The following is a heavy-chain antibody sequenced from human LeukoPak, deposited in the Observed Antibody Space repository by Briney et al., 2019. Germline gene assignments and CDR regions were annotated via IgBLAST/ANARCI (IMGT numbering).Heavy chain of an antibody. CDR2: IYTSGST. D-gene: IGHD3-3*01. V-gene: IGHV4-4*07. CDR1: SGSISSYY. J-gene: IGHJ5*02. CDR3: AREPQPYYDFWSGRNWFDP. Sequence: KPSETLSLTCTVSSGSISSYYWSWIRQPAGKGLEWIGRIYTSGSTNYNPSLKSRVTISVDKSKNQFSLKLSSVTAADTAVYYCAREPQPYYDFWSGRNWFDPWGQGTLVTVSS.